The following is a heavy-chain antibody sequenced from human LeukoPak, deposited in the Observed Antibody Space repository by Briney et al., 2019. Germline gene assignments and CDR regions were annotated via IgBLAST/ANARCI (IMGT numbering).Heavy chain of an antibody. CDR1: GGSLSSYY. CDR3: ARTPPYGDSRFGVFDI. V-gene: IGHV4-59*01. D-gene: IGHD4-17*01. J-gene: IGHJ3*02. Sequence: SETLSLTCTVSGGSLSSYYWSWIRQPPGKGLEWIGYIYYSGSTNYNPSLQSRVTISVDTSKNQFSLRLSSVTAADTAMFYCARTPPYGDSRFGVFDIWGQGTMVTVSS. CDR2: IYYSGST.